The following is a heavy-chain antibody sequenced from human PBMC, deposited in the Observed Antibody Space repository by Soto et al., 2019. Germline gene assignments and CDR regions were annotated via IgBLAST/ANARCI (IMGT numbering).Heavy chain of an antibody. CDR1: GFTFSDYY. J-gene: IGHJ4*02. V-gene: IGHV3-72*01. CDR3: TRCITGTTSSDY. CDR2: SRDKGNSYST. D-gene: IGHD1-7*01. Sequence: EVQLVESGGGLVQPGGSLRLSCAGSGFTFSDYYIDWVRQAPGKGLERVGRSRDKGNSYSTDYAASVKGRFTISRDASKTSQFLQMNSLKTEDTALYYCTRCITGTTSSDYCGQGTLFTVSS.